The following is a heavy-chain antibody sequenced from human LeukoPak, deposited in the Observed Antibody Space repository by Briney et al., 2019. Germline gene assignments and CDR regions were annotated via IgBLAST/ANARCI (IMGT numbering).Heavy chain of an antibody. J-gene: IGHJ4*02. D-gene: IGHD5-24*01. CDR2: IYSGGST. Sequence: PGGSLRLSCAASGFTVSSNYMSWVRQAPGKGLEWVSVIYSGGSTYYADSVKGRFTISRDNSKNTLYLQMNSLRAEDTAVYYCARVEMATMSGGVDYWGQGTLVTVSS. CDR1: GFTVSSNY. V-gene: IGHV3-66*01. CDR3: ARVEMATMSGGVDY.